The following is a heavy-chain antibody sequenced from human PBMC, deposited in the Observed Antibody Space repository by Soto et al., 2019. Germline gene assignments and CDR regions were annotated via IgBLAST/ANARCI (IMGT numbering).Heavy chain of an antibody. CDR2: ISSNGGST. CDR1: GLTFSTYS. J-gene: IGHJ6*02. CDR3: ARIVGYYDFIFLEYYHHNGRAF. V-gene: IGHV3-64*01. Sequence: GSLRLSCAASGLTFSTYSMNLFRQAPGKGLKYVSAISSNGGSTNYANSVKGRFTISRDNSKNTMYLQMGSLRAEDMAVYYCARIVGYYDFIFLEYYHHNGRAFQAQGSSVPGSS. D-gene: IGHD3-22*01.